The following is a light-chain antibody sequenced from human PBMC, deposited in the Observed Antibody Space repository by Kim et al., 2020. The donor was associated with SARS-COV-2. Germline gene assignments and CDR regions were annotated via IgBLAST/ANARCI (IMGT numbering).Light chain of an antibody. CDR3: QQVNDYPRT. V-gene: IGKV1-9*01. Sequence: ASMGDRVPTTCRASQDIGSYLAWYQQKPGKAPKVLIYAASTLQSGVPSKFSGSGSGTEFTLTISSLQPEDFATYYCQQVNDYPRTFGQGTKVDIK. CDR1: QDIGSY. J-gene: IGKJ1*01. CDR2: AAS.